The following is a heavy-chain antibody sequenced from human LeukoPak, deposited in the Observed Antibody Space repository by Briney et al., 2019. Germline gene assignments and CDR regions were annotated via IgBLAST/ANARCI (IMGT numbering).Heavy chain of an antibody. CDR3: ARFELANAFDI. CDR1: GGSISSYY. Sequence: TSETLSLTCTVSGGSISSYYWSWIRQPPGKGLEWIGYIYYSGSTNYNPSLKSRVTISVETSKNQFSLKLSSVTAADTAVYYCARFELANAFDIWGQGTMVTVSS. CDR2: IYYSGST. J-gene: IGHJ3*02. D-gene: IGHD1-26*01. V-gene: IGHV4-59*01.